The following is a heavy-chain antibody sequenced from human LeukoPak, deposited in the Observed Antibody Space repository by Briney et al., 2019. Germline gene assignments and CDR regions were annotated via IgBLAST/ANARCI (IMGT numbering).Heavy chain of an antibody. CDR1: GFTFSSYG. CDR3: AKGLYCSSTSCYSY. CDR2: ISYDGSNK. J-gene: IGHJ4*02. Sequence: PGRSLRLSCAASGFTFSSYGMHWVRRAPGNGLEWVAVISYDGSNKYYADSVKGRFTISRDNSKNTLYLQMNSLRAEDTAVYYCAKGLYCSSTSCYSYWGQGTLVTVSS. D-gene: IGHD2-2*01. V-gene: IGHV3-30*18.